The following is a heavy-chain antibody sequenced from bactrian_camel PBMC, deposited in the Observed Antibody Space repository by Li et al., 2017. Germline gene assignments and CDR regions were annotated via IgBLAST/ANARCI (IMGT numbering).Heavy chain of an antibody. Sequence: VQLVESGGGLVQPGGSLRLSCAASGFTFSSYVMSWVRQVPGKGLDWVSTVNTAGANTYYADSVKGRFTVSRDNAKNTISLQMNDLKPEDTAVYYCGAHYPGFDYSRECDLDFPYSGRGTQVTVS. CDR1: GFTFSSYV. CDR3: GAHYPGFDYSRECDLDFPY. V-gene: IGHV3S40*01. CDR2: VNTAGANT. J-gene: IGHJ6*01. D-gene: IGHD1*01.